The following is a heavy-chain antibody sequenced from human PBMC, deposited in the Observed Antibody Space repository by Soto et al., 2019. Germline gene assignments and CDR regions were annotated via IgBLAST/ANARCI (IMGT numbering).Heavy chain of an antibody. CDR2: IYYSGST. CDR1: GGSINSYY. CDR3: ARENRAVLRYFDWRGVGYFDY. V-gene: IGHV4-59*01. J-gene: IGHJ4*02. Sequence: SETLSLTCTVSGGSINSYYWSWIRQPPGKGLEWIGYIYYSGSTNYNPSLKSRVTISVDTSKNQFSLKLGSVTAADTAVYYCARENRAVLRYFDWRGVGYFDYWGQGTLVTVS. D-gene: IGHD3-9*01.